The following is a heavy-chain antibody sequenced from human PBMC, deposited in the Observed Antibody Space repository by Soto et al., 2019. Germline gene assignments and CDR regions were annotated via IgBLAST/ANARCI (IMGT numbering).Heavy chain of an antibody. Sequence: PGGSLRLSCAASGFTFSSYWMSWVRQAPGKGLEWVANIKQDGSEKYYVDSVKGRFTISRDNAKNSLYLQMNSLRAEDTAVYYCARDRYSYYDFWSGSLPYYYFGMDAWGQGTKVTVSS. D-gene: IGHD3-3*01. V-gene: IGHV3-7*01. CDR3: ARDRYSYYDFWSGSLPYYYFGMDA. CDR1: GFTFSSYW. J-gene: IGHJ6*02. CDR2: IKQDGSEK.